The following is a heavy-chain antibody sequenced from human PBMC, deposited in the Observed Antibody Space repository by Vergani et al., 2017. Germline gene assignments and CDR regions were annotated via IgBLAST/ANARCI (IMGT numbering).Heavy chain of an antibody. CDR3: ARETDTGSSVSYNYYAMDV. D-gene: IGHD3-9*01. J-gene: IGHJ6*02. CDR1: GYYISSGYY. Sequence: QVQLQESGPGLVKPSETLALICTVSGYYISSGYYWGWIRQPPGKGLEWIGSIYHSGSTYYNPSLKSRVTISVDTSKNQFSLKLSSVTAADTAVYYCARETDTGSSVSYNYYAMDVWGQGTTVSVSS. CDR2: IYHSGST. V-gene: IGHV4-38-2*02.